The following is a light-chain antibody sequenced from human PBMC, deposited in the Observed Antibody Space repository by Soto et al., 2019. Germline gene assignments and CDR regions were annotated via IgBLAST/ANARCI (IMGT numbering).Light chain of an antibody. Sequence: QSAVTQTASVSGAPGQWITISCPGTSSDVGGYNYVSWYQQHPGKAPKLMIYDVSNRPSGVSNRFSGSKSGNTASLTISGLQAEDEADYYCSTYTSSSTYVFGTGT. CDR3: STYTSSSTYV. CDR2: DVS. V-gene: IGLV2-14*01. J-gene: IGLJ1*01. CDR1: SSDVGGYNY.